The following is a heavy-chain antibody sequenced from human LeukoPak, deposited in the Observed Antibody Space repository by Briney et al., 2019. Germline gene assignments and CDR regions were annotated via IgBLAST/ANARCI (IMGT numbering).Heavy chain of an antibody. CDR3: ARGSAVAATVPFDLDY. J-gene: IGHJ4*02. CDR1: GYTFTSYY. Sequence: GASVKVSCKASGYTFTSYYMHWVRQAPGQGLEWMGIINPSGGSTSYAQKFQGRVTMTRDTSTSTVYMELSSLRSEDTAVYYCARGSAVAATVPFDLDYWGQGTLVTVSS. D-gene: IGHD2-15*01. V-gene: IGHV1-46*01. CDR2: INPSGGST.